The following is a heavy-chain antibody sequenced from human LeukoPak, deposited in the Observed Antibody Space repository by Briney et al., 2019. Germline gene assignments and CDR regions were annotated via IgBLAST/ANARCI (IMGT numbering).Heavy chain of an antibody. Sequence: GGSLRLSCAASRFTFSNAWMSWVRQAPGKGLEWVGRIKCKTDGGTTDYAAPVKGRFTISRDDSKNTLYLQMNSLKTEDTAVYYCTTDPPIIPRIAAAGTGGYWGQGTLVTVSS. V-gene: IGHV3-15*01. J-gene: IGHJ4*02. CDR3: TTDPPIIPRIAAAGTGGY. CDR1: RFTFSNAW. CDR2: IKCKTDGGTT. D-gene: IGHD6-13*01.